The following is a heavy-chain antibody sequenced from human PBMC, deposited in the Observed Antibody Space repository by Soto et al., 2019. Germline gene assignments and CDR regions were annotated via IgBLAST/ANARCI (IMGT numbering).Heavy chain of an antibody. V-gene: IGHV3-21*04. CDR3: ARILVVVAATPSGGMDV. J-gene: IGHJ6*02. D-gene: IGHD2-15*01. Sequence: GGSRRLSCAASGCTFSSYSTNWVRQAPGKGLEWVSSISSSSSYIYYADSVKGRFTISRDNAKNSLYLQMNSLRAEDTAVYYCARILVVVAATPSGGMDVWGQGTTATVSS. CDR2: ISSSSSYI. CDR1: GCTFSSYS.